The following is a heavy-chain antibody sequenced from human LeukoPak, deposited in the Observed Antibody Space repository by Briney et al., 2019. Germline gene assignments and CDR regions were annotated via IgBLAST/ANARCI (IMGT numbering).Heavy chain of an antibody. CDR3: ARGYYCSSTSCYHYYGMDV. CDR1: GFTFSSYS. V-gene: IGHV3-21*01. D-gene: IGHD2-2*01. CDR2: ISSSSSYI. Sequence: PGGSLRLSCAASGFTFSSYSMNWVRQAPGKGLEWVSSISSSSSYIYYTDSVKGRFTISRDNAKNSLYLQMNSLRAEDTAVYYCARGYYCSSTSCYHYYGMDVWGQGTTVTVSS. J-gene: IGHJ6*02.